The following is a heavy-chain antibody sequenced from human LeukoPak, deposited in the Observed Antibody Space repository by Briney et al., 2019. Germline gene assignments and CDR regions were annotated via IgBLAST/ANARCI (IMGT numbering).Heavy chain of an antibody. D-gene: IGHD3-10*01. CDR1: GYTFTSYG. CDR3: ARGNYYGSGSPHNWFDP. Sequence: ASVKVSCKASGYTFTSYGISWVRQAPGQGLEWMGWISAYNGNTNYAQKLQGRVTVTTDTSTSTAYMELRSLRSDDTAVYYCARGNYYGSGSPHNWFDPWGQGTLVTVSS. V-gene: IGHV1-18*01. J-gene: IGHJ5*02. CDR2: ISAYNGNT.